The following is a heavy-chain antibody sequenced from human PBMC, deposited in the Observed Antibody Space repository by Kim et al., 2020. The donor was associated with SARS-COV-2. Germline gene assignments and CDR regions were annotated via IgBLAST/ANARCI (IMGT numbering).Heavy chain of an antibody. J-gene: IGHJ4*02. D-gene: IGHD4-17*01. Sequence: NYNPSLKSRVTISVDTSKNQFSLKLSSVTAADTAVYYCARAGDDYGYSYWGQGTLVTVSS. CDR3: ARAGDDYGYSY. V-gene: IGHV4-34*01.